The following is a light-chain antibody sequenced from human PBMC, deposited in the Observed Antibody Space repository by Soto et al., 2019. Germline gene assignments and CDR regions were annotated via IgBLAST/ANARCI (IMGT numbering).Light chain of an antibody. CDR3: QQSYSTPLT. J-gene: IGKJ4*01. V-gene: IGKV1-39*01. CDR1: QSISNY. CDR2: AAS. Sequence: DIQMTQSPSSLSASVGDRVTITCRASQSISNYLNWYQQKPGKAPKLLIYAASSLQSGVPSRFSGSGSRTDFTLTISSLQAEDFATYYCQQSYSTPLTFGGGTKVEIK.